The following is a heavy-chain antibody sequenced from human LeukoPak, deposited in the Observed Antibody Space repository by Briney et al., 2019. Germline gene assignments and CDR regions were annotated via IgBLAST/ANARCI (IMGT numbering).Heavy chain of an antibody. D-gene: IGHD1-14*01. Sequence: PGGSLRLSCAASGFKFSNYWISWVRQVPGKGLEWVANINQDGGVQQYVDSVKGRFTISRDNAKNSLYLHLNSLRAEDTAVYYCTRLQRDRPDVYWGQGTLVTVSS. J-gene: IGHJ4*02. CDR3: TRLQRDRPDVY. V-gene: IGHV3-7*01. CDR2: INQDGGVQ. CDR1: GFKFSNYW.